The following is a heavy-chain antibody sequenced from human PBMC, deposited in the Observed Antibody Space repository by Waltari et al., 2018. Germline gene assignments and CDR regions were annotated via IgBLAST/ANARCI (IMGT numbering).Heavy chain of an antibody. V-gene: IGHV3-66*01. Sequence: EVQLVESGGGSVQPGGSLRLSCAASGFMFRSYAMSWVRQAPGKGLEWVSILYHAGNTYYADSVKGRFTFSRDNSKNTLYLQMNSLRAEDTAVYYCARGNTKYGMDVWGQGTTVTVSS. J-gene: IGHJ6*02. CDR3: ARGNTKYGMDV. D-gene: IGHD3-10*01. CDR1: GFMFRSYA. CDR2: LYHAGNT.